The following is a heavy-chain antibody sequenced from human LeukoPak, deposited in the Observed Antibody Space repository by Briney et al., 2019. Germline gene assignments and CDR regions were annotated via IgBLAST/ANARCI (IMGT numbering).Heavy chain of an antibody. CDR1: GGSISXXXXX. J-gene: IGHJ5*02. CDR3: ARVHKYCSSISCYRFDP. D-gene: IGHD2-2*01. CDR2: XXXSGST. V-gene: IGHV4-31*03. Sequence: SQTLSLTCTVSGGSISXXXXXXXXXXXXXXXXXXXXXXXXXSGSTYYNPSLKSRVTISVXTSKNQFSLKLSSVTAADTAVXYCARVHKYCSSISCYRFDPWGQGTLVTVSS.